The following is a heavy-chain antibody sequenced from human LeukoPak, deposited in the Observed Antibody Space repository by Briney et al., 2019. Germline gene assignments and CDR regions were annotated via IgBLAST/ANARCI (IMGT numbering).Heavy chain of an antibody. CDR1: GGTFISYA. Sequence: ASVKVSCKASGGTFISYAISWVRQAPGQGLEWMGGIIPIFGTANYAQKFQGRVTITADESTSTAYMELSSLRSEDTAVYYYARSAVGASGQGAFDIWGQGTMVTVSS. CDR3: ARSAVGASGQGAFDI. J-gene: IGHJ3*02. D-gene: IGHD1-26*01. CDR2: IIPIFGTA. V-gene: IGHV1-69*13.